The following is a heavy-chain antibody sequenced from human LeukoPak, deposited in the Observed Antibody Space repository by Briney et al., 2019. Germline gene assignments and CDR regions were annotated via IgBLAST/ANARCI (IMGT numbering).Heavy chain of an antibody. D-gene: IGHD3-10*01. Sequence: SETLSLTCTVSGGSISSSSYYWGWIRQPPGKGLEWIGSIYYSGSTYYNPSLKSRVTISVDTSKNQFSLKLSSVTAADTAVYYCAREQLWFGELLRGIYYFDYWGQGTLVTVSS. J-gene: IGHJ4*02. CDR3: AREQLWFGELLRGIYYFDY. CDR2: IYYSGST. CDR1: GGSISSSSYY. V-gene: IGHV4-39*02.